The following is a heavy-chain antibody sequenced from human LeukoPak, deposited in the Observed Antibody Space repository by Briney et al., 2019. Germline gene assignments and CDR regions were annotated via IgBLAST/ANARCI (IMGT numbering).Heavy chain of an antibody. CDR1: GLTFRNYA. Sequence: GGSLRLSCAASGLTFRNYAMSWVRQAPGKGLEWVSVICANDGNTYYADAVKGRFTISRDNSKNTLYLQMNSLRAEDTAVYFCAKGAEAFDIWGQGTMVTVSS. D-gene: IGHD3-16*01. J-gene: IGHJ3*02. CDR3: AKGAEAFDI. CDR2: ICANDGNT. V-gene: IGHV3-23*01.